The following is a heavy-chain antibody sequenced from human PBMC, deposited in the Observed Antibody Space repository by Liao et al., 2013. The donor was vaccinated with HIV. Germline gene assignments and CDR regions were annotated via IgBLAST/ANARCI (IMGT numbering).Heavy chain of an antibody. CDR1: GGSISNGTYY. D-gene: IGHD2-2*02. CDR2: IYTTGSS. CDR3: ARLGPYCSSTSCYTPFDY. Sequence: QVQLQESGPGLVKPSQTLSLTCTVSGGSISNGTYYWSWIRQPAGKGLEWIGRIYTTGSSKYNPSLKSRVTILVDASKNQFSLKLRSVTAADTAMYYCARLGPYCSSTSCYTPFDYWGQGTLVTVSS. J-gene: IGHJ4*02. V-gene: IGHV4-61*02.